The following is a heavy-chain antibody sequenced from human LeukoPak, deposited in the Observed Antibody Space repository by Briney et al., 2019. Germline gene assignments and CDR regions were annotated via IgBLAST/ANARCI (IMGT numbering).Heavy chain of an antibody. CDR1: GYTFTGYY. CDR3: ARTFVVYCSGGSCSSASHFDY. Sequence: ASVKVSCKASGYTFTGYYMHWVRQAPGQGLEWMGWINPNSGDTNYAQKFQGRVTMTRGTSISTAYMELSRLRSDDTAVYYCARTFVVYCSGGSCSSASHFDYWGQGTLVTVSS. V-gene: IGHV1-2*02. J-gene: IGHJ4*02. CDR2: INPNSGDT. D-gene: IGHD2-15*01.